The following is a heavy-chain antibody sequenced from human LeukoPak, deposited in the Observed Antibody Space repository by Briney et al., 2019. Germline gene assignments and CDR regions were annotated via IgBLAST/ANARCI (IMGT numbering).Heavy chain of an antibody. J-gene: IGHJ5*02. CDR1: GGSMTNHY. V-gene: IGHV4-4*07. CDR3: ARDLLGAINWFDP. CDR2: ISSTGYT. Sequence: SETLSLTCSVSGGSMTNHYCHRIRQSATKGLEWIGRISSTGYTNYNPSLGSRLTLSVDASKNHFSLRLTGVTAADTAVYFCARDLLGAINWFDPWGQGTLVTVSS. D-gene: IGHD1-26*01.